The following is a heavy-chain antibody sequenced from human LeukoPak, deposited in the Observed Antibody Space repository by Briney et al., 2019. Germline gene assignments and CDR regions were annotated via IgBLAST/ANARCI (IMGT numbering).Heavy chain of an antibody. CDR1: GYTFTSYD. V-gene: IGHV1-8*01. D-gene: IGHD3-10*01. CDR2: MNPNSGNT. J-gene: IGHJ6*03. CDR3: ARGQGGSGSYSYYYYYMDV. Sequence: ASVKVSCKASGYTFTSYDINWVRQATGQGLEWMGWMNPNSGNTGYAQKFQGRVTMTRNTSISTAYMELSSLRSEDTAVYYCARGQGGSGSYSYYYYYMDVWGKGTTVTISS.